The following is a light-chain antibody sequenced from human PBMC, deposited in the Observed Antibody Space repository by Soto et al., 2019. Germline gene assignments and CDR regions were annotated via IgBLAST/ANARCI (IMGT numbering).Light chain of an antibody. CDR2: DVN. V-gene: IGLV2-14*03. CDR1: SSDVGGYNY. CDR3: TSYTATSTVV. Sequence: QSVLTQPASVSGSPGQSITISCTGTSSDVGGYNYVSWYQQHPGKAPKLLIYDVNNRPSGVSNRCSGSNSGNAASLTISGLQAEDEADDYCTSYTATSTVVFGGGTKLTVL. J-gene: IGLJ2*01.